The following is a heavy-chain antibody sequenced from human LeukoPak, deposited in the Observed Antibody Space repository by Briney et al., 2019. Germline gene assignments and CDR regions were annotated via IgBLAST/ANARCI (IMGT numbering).Heavy chain of an antibody. V-gene: IGHV4-61*02. CDR3: ARVSSGPYYYYYMDV. CDR2: IYTSGST. CDR1: GGSISSGSYY. J-gene: IGHJ6*03. D-gene: IGHD3-22*01. Sequence: SQTLSLTCTVSGGSISSGSYYWSWVRQPAGKGLEWIGRIYTSGSTNYNPSLKSRVTISVDTSKNQFSLKLSSVTAADTAVYYCARVSSGPYYYYYMDVWGKGTTVTVSS.